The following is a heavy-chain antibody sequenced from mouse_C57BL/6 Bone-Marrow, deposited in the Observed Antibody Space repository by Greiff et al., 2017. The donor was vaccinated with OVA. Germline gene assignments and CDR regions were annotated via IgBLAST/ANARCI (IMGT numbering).Heavy chain of an antibody. Sequence: EVKLQESGAELVRPGSSVKMSCKTSGYTFTSYGINWVKQRPGQGLEWIGYIYIGNGYTEYNEKFKGKATLTSDTSSSTAYMHLSSLTSEDSAIYFCARCYYGSSHLSYWYFDVWGTGTTVTVSS. CDR3: ARCYYGSSHLSYWYFDV. D-gene: IGHD1-1*01. J-gene: IGHJ1*03. CDR1: GYTFTSYG. V-gene: IGHV1-58*01. CDR2: IYIGNGYT.